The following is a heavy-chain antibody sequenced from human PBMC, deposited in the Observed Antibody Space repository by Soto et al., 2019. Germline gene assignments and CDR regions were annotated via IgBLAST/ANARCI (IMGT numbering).Heavy chain of an antibody. CDR1: GGSISSYY. D-gene: IGHD2-2*01. CDR2: IYDSGST. J-gene: IGHJ5*02. Sequence: QVQLQESGPGLVKPSETLSLTCTVSGGSISSYYWSWIRQPPGKGLEWIGYIYDSGSTNYNPSLKSRGTRSGDTYKKQFSLKLSSVTAADTAVYYCARVPDCISTSCQPPYNWFDPWGQGTLVTVSS. V-gene: IGHV4-59*01. CDR3: ARVPDCISTSCQPPYNWFDP.